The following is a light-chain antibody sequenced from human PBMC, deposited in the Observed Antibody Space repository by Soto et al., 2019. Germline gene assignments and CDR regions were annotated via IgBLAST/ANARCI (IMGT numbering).Light chain of an antibody. CDR1: QSLVHSDGIAY. J-gene: IGKJ5*01. CDR2: KVS. Sequence: DVVMTQSPLSLPVTLGQPASISCRSNQSLVHSDGIAYFSWFQQMPGRSPRRLIYKVSNRDSGVQARFSGSGSGTDFALKISRVEAEDVGVYYCMQGTHWPITIGQGKRLEIK. CDR3: MQGTHWPIT. V-gene: IGKV2-30*02.